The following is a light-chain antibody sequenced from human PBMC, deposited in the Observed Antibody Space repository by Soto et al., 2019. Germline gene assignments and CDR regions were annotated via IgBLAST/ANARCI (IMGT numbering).Light chain of an antibody. Sequence: DIQMTQSPSSLSASVGDRVTITCRASQSIRNYLNWYQQKPGKAPKLLIYAASSLQSGVPSRFSGSGSGTDFTLTISSLQPEDFATYYCQQSYSTPMYTFGQGTKLEIK. J-gene: IGKJ2*01. V-gene: IGKV1-39*01. CDR2: AAS. CDR3: QQSYSTPMYT. CDR1: QSIRNY.